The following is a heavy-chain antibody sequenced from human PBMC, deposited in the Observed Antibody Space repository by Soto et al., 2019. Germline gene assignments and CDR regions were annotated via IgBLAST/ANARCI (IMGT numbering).Heavy chain of an antibody. J-gene: IGHJ6*02. D-gene: IGHD2-21*01. Sequence: PSETLSLTCAVSGGSISSSNWWSWVRQPPGKGLEWIGEIYHSGSTNYNPSLKSRVTISVDKSKNQFSLKLSSVTAADTAVYYCARVGTGGGGLRYYYYGMDVWGQGTTVTVS. CDR2: IYHSGST. CDR1: GGSISSSNW. CDR3: ARVGTGGGGLRYYYYGMDV. V-gene: IGHV4-4*02.